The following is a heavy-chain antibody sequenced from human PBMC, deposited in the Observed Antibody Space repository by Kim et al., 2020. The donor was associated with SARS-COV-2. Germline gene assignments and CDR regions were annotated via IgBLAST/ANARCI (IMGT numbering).Heavy chain of an antibody. V-gene: IGHV4-34*01. CDR3: ARVSGSGSYPDY. J-gene: IGHJ4*02. Sequence: NYHPSLKSRVTIAVDTSKNQLSLKLSSVTAADTAVYYCARVSGSGSYPDYWGQGTLVTVSS. D-gene: IGHD3-10*01.